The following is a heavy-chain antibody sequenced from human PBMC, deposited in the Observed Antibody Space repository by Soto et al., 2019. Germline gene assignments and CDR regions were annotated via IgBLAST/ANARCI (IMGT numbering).Heavy chain of an antibody. CDR1: GYTFTGYY. Sequence: ASVKVSCKASGYTFTGYYMHWVRQAPGQGLEWMGWINPNSGGTNYAQKFQGRVTMTRDTSINTAYMELSRLRSDDTAVYYCARDHRIAVAGIWFDPWGQGTLVTVSS. D-gene: IGHD6-19*01. V-gene: IGHV1-2*02. J-gene: IGHJ5*02. CDR3: ARDHRIAVAGIWFDP. CDR2: INPNSGGT.